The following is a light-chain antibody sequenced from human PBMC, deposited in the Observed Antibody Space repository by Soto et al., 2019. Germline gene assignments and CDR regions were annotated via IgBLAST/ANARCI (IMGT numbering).Light chain of an antibody. Sequence: QSALTLPASLSGSPGQSITISCTGTSSDVGSYNLVSWYQQHPGKAPKLMIYEVSKRPSGVSNRFSGSKSGNTASLTISGLQAEDEADYYCCSYSGSSTPDVFGTGTKLTVL. CDR1: SSDVGSYNL. CDR3: CSYSGSSTPDV. CDR2: EVS. V-gene: IGLV2-23*02. J-gene: IGLJ1*01.